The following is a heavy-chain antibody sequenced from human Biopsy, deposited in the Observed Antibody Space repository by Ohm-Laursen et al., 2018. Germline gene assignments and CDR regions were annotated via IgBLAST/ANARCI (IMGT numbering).Heavy chain of an antibody. CDR3: ARDPHGEGRDYGSYFDY. J-gene: IGHJ4*02. Sequence: ASVKVSCKASGYPFITYGISWVRQAPGQGLEWMGWINAYNGHTKFARKFQDRVTMTTDTSTTTAYMDLRSLRSDDTAVYYCARDPHGEGRDYGSYFDYWGQGTLVTVSS. V-gene: IGHV1-18*01. CDR2: INAYNGHT. D-gene: IGHD4-17*01. CDR1: GYPFITYG.